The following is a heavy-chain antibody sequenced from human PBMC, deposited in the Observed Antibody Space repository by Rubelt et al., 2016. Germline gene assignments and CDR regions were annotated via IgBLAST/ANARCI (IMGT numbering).Heavy chain of an antibody. CDR3: ARVHPQERALAVNWFDP. D-gene: IGHD4-17*01. Sequence: WIGEINHSGSTNYNPSLKSRVTISVDTSKNQFSLKLSSVTAADTAVYYCARVHPQERALAVNWFDPWGQGTLVTVSS. J-gene: IGHJ5*02. CDR2: INHSGST. V-gene: IGHV4-34*01.